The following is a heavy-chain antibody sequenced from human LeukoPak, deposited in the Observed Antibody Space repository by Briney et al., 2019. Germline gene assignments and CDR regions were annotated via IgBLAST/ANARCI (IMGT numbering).Heavy chain of an antibody. CDR1: GGSISSSSYY. J-gene: IGHJ3*02. V-gene: IGHV4-39*01. CDR2: SYYSGST. CDR3: ARGDSGIRYFDWLLYGEAFDI. D-gene: IGHD3-9*01. Sequence: SETLSLTCTVSGGSISSSSYYWGWIRQPPGKGLEWIGSSYYSGSTYYNPSLKRLVTISVDTCKNQFPLKLGYVTAADTAVYYCARGDSGIRYFDWLLYGEAFDIWGQGTMVTVSS.